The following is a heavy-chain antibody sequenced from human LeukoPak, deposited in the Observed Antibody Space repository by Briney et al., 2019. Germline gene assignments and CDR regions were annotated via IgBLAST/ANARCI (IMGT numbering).Heavy chain of an antibody. CDR2: ISGSGGSK. J-gene: IGHJ4*02. CDR1: GFTFSSYA. CDR3: ARASGYFHY. Sequence: GGSLRLSCAASGFTFSSYAMSWVRQAPGKGLEWVSAISGSGGSKYYADSVKGRFTISRDNSKNTLYLQMNSLRDEDTAVYYCARASGYFHYWGQGTLVTVSS. V-gene: IGHV3-23*01.